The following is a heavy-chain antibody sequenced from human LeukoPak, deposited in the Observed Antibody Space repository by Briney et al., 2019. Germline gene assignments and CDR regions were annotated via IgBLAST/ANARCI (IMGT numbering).Heavy chain of an antibody. Sequence: GASVKVSCKASGGTFSSYAISWVRQAPGQGLEWMGGIIPIFGTANYAQKFQGRVTITADESTSTAYMELSSLRSEDTAVYYCAVPHSELGVKGGGGAFDIWGQGTMVTVSS. CDR3: AVPHSELGVKGGGGAFDI. V-gene: IGHV1-69*13. CDR1: GGTFSSYA. D-gene: IGHD4-23*01. CDR2: IIPIFGTA. J-gene: IGHJ3*02.